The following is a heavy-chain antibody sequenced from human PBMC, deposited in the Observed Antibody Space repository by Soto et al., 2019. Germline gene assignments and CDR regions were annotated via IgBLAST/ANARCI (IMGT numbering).Heavy chain of an antibody. CDR1: GGSFSRYY. Sequence: SETLSLTCAVYGGSFSRYYWSWIRQPPGKGLEWIGEINHSGSTNYNPSLKSRVTISVDTSKNQFSLKLSSVTAADTAVYYSARGVDFWSRFPLDDWGQGALVTVSS. D-gene: IGHD3-3*01. V-gene: IGHV4-34*01. CDR3: ARGVDFWSRFPLDD. J-gene: IGHJ4*02. CDR2: INHSGST.